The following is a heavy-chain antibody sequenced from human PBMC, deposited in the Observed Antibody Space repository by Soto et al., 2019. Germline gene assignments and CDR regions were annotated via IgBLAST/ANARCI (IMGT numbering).Heavy chain of an antibody. CDR1: GASINNYY. V-gene: IGHV4-59*01. CDR2: IYYSGST. CDR3: ARVDPNGYSDF. J-gene: IGHJ4*02. D-gene: IGHD4-17*01. Sequence: PSETLSLTCTVSGASINNYYWTWVRQPPRKGLEWIAYIYYSGSTKYNPSLKSRATISVDTSKNQFSLKLKSATAADSAVYFCARVDPNGYSDFWGQGTLVTVSS.